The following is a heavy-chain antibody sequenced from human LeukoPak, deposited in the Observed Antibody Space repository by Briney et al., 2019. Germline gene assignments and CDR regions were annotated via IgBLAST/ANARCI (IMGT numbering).Heavy chain of an antibody. Sequence: PGGSLRLSCAASGFTFSSYSMNWVRQAPGKGLEWVSYISSSSSYTNYADSVKGRFTISRDDAKNSLYLQMNSPRAEDTAVYYCARSKGIAVAGIDAFDIWGQGTMVIVSS. J-gene: IGHJ3*02. V-gene: IGHV3-21*05. CDR1: GFTFSSYS. CDR3: ARSKGIAVAGIDAFDI. D-gene: IGHD6-19*01. CDR2: ISSSSSYT.